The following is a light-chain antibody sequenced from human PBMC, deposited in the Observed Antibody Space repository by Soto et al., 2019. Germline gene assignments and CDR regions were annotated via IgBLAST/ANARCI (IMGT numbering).Light chain of an antibody. J-gene: IGKJ3*01. CDR3: QQYNDWPPFT. Sequence: EIGMTQSPATLSVSPGERATLSCRASQTVSVNLAWYKQKPGQAPRLLIYGASTRATGVPARFSGSGSGTEFTLTISSLHSEDFAVYYCQQYNDWPPFTFGPGTRVDIK. V-gene: IGKV3-15*01. CDR2: GAS. CDR1: QTVSVN.